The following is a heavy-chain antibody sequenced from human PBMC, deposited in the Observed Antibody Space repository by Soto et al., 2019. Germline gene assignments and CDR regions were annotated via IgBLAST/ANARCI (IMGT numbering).Heavy chain of an antibody. J-gene: IGHJ6*02. CDR3: VGSNYDFWSGYFRPYYYYGMDV. CDR1: GGSISSGGYY. CDR2: IYYSGST. Sequence: SETLSLTCTVSGGSISSGGYYWSWIRQHPGKGLEWIGYIYYSGSTYYNPSLKSRVTISVDTSKNQFSLKLSSVTAADTAVYYCVGSNYDFWSGYFRPYYYYGMDVWGQGTTVTVSS. D-gene: IGHD3-3*01. V-gene: IGHV4-31*03.